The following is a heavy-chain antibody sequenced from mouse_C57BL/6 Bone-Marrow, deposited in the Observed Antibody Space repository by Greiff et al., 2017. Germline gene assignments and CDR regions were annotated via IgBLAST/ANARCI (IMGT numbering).Heavy chain of an antibody. D-gene: IGHD2-2*01. Sequence: VQLQQSGPELVKPGASVKISCKASGYSFTGYYMNWVKQSPEKSLEWIGEINPSTGGTTYNPKLKAKATLTVDKSSSPAYMQHKSLTSEDSAVYYCARGLRRRFAYWGQGTLVTVSA. CDR3: ARGLRRRFAY. J-gene: IGHJ3*01. V-gene: IGHV1-42*01. CDR2: INPSTGGT. CDR1: GYSFTGYY.